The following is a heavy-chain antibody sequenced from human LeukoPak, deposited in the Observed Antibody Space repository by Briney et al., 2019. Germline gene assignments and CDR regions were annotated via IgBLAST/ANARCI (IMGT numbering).Heavy chain of an antibody. V-gene: IGHV5-51*01. Sequence: GESLKISCKGSGYSFTSYWIGWVRQMPGKGLEWMGIIYPGDSDTRYSPSFQGQVTISADKSISTAYLQWSNLKASDTAMYYCARRVVRGVIIDYFDYWGQGTLVTVSS. CDR2: IYPGDSDT. D-gene: IGHD3-10*01. CDR3: ARRVVRGVIIDYFDY. CDR1: GYSFTSYW. J-gene: IGHJ4*02.